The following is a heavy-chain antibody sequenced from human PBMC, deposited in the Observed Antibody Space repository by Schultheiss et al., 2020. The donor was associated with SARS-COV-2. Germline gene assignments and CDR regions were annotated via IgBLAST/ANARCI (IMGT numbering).Heavy chain of an antibody. Sequence: GGSLRLSCAASGFTFSSYAMSWVRQAPGKGLEWVSVIYSGGSTYYADSVKGRFTISRDNAKNSLYLQMNSLRAEDTALYFCAKDSGTYSYYYYGMDVWGQGTMVTVSS. J-gene: IGHJ6*02. D-gene: IGHD1-26*01. CDR3: AKDSGTYSYYYYGMDV. V-gene: IGHV3-23*03. CDR2: IYSGGST. CDR1: GFTFSSYA.